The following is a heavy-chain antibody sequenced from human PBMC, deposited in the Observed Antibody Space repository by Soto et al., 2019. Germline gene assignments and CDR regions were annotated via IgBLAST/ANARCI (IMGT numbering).Heavy chain of an antibody. CDR1: GGSLSHYY. CDR2: TYNSGST. J-gene: IGHJ4*02. Sequence: LSLTCTVSGGSLSHYYWSWIRQPPGKALEWIGFTYNSGSTNYNPSLKSRVTISVDTSKNQFSLKLTSVTAADTAVYYCAREGGSSTRYTYWGQGTLVTVSA. CDR3: AREGGSSTRYTY. V-gene: IGHV4-59*01. D-gene: IGHD6-13*01.